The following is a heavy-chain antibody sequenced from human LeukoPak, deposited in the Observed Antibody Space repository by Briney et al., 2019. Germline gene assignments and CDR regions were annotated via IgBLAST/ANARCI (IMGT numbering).Heavy chain of an antibody. CDR3: ARDPSYCSSTSCDAFDI. Sequence: GGSLRLSCAASGFTFSSYGMHWVRQAPGKGLEWVAFIQYDGSNKYYADSVKGRFTISRDNSKNTLYLQMNSLRAEDTAVYYCARDPSYCSSTSCDAFDIWGQGTMVTVSS. CDR1: GFTFSSYG. D-gene: IGHD2-2*01. V-gene: IGHV3-30*02. CDR2: IQYDGSNK. J-gene: IGHJ3*02.